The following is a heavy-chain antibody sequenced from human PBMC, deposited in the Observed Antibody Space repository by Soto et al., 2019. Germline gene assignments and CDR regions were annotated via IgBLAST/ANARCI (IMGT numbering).Heavy chain of an antibody. Sequence: EVQLVESGGGLVQPGGSLRLSCAASGFTSSSYWIHWVRQAPGKGLVWVSRISNDGSSTNYADSVKGRFTISRDNAKNTVYLQMNGLRAEDTAVYYCARDTYYYDSSDHFSADAFDIWGQGTMVTVSS. V-gene: IGHV3-74*01. CDR2: ISNDGSST. D-gene: IGHD3-22*01. J-gene: IGHJ3*02. CDR1: GFTSSSYW. CDR3: ARDTYYYDSSDHFSADAFDI.